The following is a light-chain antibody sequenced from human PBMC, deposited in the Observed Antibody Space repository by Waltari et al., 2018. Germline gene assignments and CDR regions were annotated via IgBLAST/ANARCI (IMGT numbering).Light chain of an antibody. J-gene: IGLJ2*01. CDR1: SSDVGSYKY. Sequence: QSALTQPRSVSGSPGQSVTISCTGTSSDVGSYKYVSWYQQHPGKAPKLLFYDVSERPPGVPDRFSGSKSGNTASLTISGLQAEDEADYYCCSYAGIYPVEFGGGTKLTVL. V-gene: IGLV2-11*01. CDR3: CSYAGIYPVE. CDR2: DVS.